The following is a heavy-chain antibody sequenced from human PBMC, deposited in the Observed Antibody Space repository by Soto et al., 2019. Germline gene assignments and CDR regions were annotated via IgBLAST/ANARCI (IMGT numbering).Heavy chain of an antibody. D-gene: IGHD2-15*01. CDR2: IWYDGSNK. V-gene: IGHV3-33*01. Sequence: QVPLVESGGGVVQPGRFLRLSCAASGFTFSSYGMHWVRQAPGKGLEWVAVIWYDGSNKYYADSVKGRFTISRDNSKNTLYLQMNSLRAEDTAVYYCARDGYCSGGSCYSVPVFDYWGQGTLVTVSS. J-gene: IGHJ4*02. CDR3: ARDGYCSGGSCYSVPVFDY. CDR1: GFTFSSYG.